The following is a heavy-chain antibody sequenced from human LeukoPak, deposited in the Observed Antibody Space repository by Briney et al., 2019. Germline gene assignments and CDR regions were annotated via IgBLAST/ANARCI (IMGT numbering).Heavy chain of an antibody. V-gene: IGHV4-59*01. CDR3: ARDPTNTSGRNVYFDY. D-gene: IGHD6-19*01. CDR1: GGSISSYY. CDR2: IYYSGST. J-gene: IGHJ4*02. Sequence: SETLSLTCTVSGGSISSYYWSWIRQPPGKGLEWIGYIYYSGSTKYNPSLKSRVTISVDASKTQFSLKLNSVTAADTAVYYCARDPTNTSGRNVYFDYWGQGTLVTVSS.